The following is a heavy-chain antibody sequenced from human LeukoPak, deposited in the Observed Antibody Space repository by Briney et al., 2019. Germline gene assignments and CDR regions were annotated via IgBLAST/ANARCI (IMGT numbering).Heavy chain of an antibody. CDR3: ARMRDSSGYYPDY. J-gene: IGHJ4*02. CDR1: GGSISSYY. Sequence: SETLSLTCTVSGGSISSYYWSWIRQPPGKGLEWIGYIYYSGSTNYNPSSKSRVTISVDTSKNQFSLKLSSVTAADTAVYYCARMRDSSGYYPDYWGQGTLVTVSS. D-gene: IGHD3-22*01. CDR2: IYYSGST. V-gene: IGHV4-59*01.